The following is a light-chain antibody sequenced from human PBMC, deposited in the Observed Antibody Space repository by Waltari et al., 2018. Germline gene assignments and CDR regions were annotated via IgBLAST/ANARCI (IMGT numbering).Light chain of an antibody. V-gene: IGKV1-5*01. CDR3: QQYNSYVH. J-gene: IGKJ2*01. CDR1: QSISSG. Sequence: DIQMTQSPSTLSASVGDRVTITCRASQSISSGLAWYQKKPGKAPKLLIYDASSLESGVPSRFSGSGSGTEFTLTISSLQPDDFAAYYCQQYNSYVHFGQGTKLEIK. CDR2: DAS.